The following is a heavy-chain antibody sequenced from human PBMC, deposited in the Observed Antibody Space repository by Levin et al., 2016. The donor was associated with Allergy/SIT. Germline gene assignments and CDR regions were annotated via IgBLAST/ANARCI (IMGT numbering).Heavy chain of an antibody. CDR2: IYYSGST. V-gene: IGHV4-59*12. J-gene: IGHJ6*02. Sequence: WIRQPPGKGLEWIGYIYYSGSTNYNPSLKSRVTISVDTSKNQFSLKLSSVTAADTAVYYCARENEDGMDVWGQGTTVTVSS. CDR3: ARENEDGMDV.